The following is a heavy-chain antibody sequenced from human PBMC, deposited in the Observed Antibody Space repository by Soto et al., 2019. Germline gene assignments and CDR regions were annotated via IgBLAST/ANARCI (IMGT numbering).Heavy chain of an antibody. D-gene: IGHD3-22*01. V-gene: IGHV1-69*13. Sequence: ASVKVSCKASGGTFSSYAISWVLQAPGQGLEWMGGLILILGTANYAQKFQGRITLDADETTSTAYMEMTSLRSEDTAIYYCASGYFDSSGYSIDYWGQGTQVTVSS. CDR2: LILILGTA. J-gene: IGHJ4*02. CDR1: GGTFSSYA. CDR3: ASGYFDSSGYSIDY.